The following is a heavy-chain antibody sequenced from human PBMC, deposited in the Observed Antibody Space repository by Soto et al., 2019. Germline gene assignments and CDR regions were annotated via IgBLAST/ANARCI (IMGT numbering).Heavy chain of an antibody. Sequence: QVHLQQWGAGLLKPSETLSLTCAVYGESFIGYYWTWIRQPPGKGLAWIGEINHRGSTNYNPYLKSRVTISVDTSNNQFDLKLSSVTAADTSVYYGARTDTVTTNCFDPWGQGTLVTVSS. J-gene: IGHJ5*02. CDR2: INHRGST. V-gene: IGHV4-34*02. CDR3: ARTDTVTTNCFDP. CDR1: GESFIGYY. D-gene: IGHD5-12*01.